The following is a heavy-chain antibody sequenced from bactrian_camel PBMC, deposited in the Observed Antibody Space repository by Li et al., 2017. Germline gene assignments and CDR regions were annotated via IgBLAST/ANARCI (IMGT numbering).Heavy chain of an antibody. V-gene: IGHV3S53*01. D-gene: IGHD6*01. Sequence: HVQLVESGGGSVQAGGSLRLSCAASAYTYTSACMGWFRQAPGKEREGVAAIESDGSTTYADSVKGRFTISKDNAKNTLYLQMNSLKPEDTAMYYCAADSGMYGGSCIRDQYLQVWGQGTLVTVS. J-gene: IGHJ2*01. CDR2: IESDGST. CDR1: AYTYTSAC. CDR3: AADSGMYGGSCIRDQYLQV.